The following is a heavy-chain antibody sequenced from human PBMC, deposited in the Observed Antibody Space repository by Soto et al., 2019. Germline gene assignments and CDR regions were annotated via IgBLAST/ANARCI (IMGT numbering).Heavy chain of an antibody. CDR3: ARFFLNDFWTTYNWFDP. V-gene: IGHV4-34*01. CDR1: GGSFSGYY. D-gene: IGHD3-3*01. Sequence: SETLSLTCAVYGGSFSGYYWSWIRQPPGKGLEWIGEINHSGSTNYNPSLKSRVTISVDTSKNQFSLKLSSVTAADTAVYYCARFFLNDFWTTYNWFDPWGQGTLVTVSS. J-gene: IGHJ5*02. CDR2: INHSGST.